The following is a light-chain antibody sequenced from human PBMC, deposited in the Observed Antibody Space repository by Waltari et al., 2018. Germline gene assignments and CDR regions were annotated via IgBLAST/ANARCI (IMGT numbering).Light chain of an antibody. CDR3: QQYDGRVVT. CDR2: STY. Sequence: EIVLTQSPGTLSLSPRDRATLSCRASQTVSTIALSWYQQKPGQAPRVLIYSTYNRATGIPDRFSGSGSGTDFTLTINRLAPEDVAMYYCQQYDGRVVTFGGGTKVEI. CDR1: QTVSTIA. V-gene: IGKV3-20*01. J-gene: IGKJ4*01.